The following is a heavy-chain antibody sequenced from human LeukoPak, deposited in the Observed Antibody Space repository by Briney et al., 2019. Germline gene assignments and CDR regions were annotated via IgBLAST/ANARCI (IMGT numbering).Heavy chain of an antibody. D-gene: IGHD3-3*01. CDR2: TYYRSKWNN. CDR3: ARLFFTTYRGYFDY. J-gene: IGHJ4*02. CDR1: GDTVSSNSAA. V-gene: IGHV6-1*01. Sequence: SQTLSLTCAISGDTVSSNSAAWNWIRQSPSRGLEWLGRTYYRSKWNNDYAVSVIGRITVNPDTSKNQFSLQLNSVTPEDAAVYYCARLFFTTYRGYFDYWGQGILVTVSS.